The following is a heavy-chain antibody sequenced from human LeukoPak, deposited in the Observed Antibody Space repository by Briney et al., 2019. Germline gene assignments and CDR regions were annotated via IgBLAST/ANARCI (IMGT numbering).Heavy chain of an antibody. D-gene: IGHD2-15*01. J-gene: IGHJ6*02. V-gene: IGHV4-4*07. Sequence: PSETLSLTCSVSDGSISNYYWSWIRQPAGKGLEWIGRIYTSGTIYYNPSLKSRVTMSVDTSKSQVSLKMSSVTAADTAVYYCARDHDMVKRFYIGMDVRGQGTTVTVSS. CDR3: ARDHDMVKRFYIGMDV. CDR2: IYTSGTI. CDR1: DGSISNYY.